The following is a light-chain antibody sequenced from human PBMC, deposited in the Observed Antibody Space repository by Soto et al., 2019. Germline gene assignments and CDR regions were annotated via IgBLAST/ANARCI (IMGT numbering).Light chain of an antibody. CDR3: GSYTTTSTLVV. CDR2: DVS. Sequence: QSALTQPASVSGSPGQSITISCTGTSSDVGHYNFVSWYQQHPGTAPKLMIYDVSSRPSGVSNRFSGSKSGNSAPLTISGLQPEDEADYYCGSYTTTSTLVVFGGGTKLTVL. V-gene: IGLV2-14*03. CDR1: SSDVGHYNF. J-gene: IGLJ2*01.